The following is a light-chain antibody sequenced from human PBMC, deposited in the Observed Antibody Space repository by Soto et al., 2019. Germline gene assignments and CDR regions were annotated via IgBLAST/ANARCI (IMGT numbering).Light chain of an antibody. J-gene: IGKJ1*01. Sequence: EIVLTQSPGTLSLSPGEGVTLSCRTSQSVSSSFLAWYQQKPGQAPRLLIYGASSRATGIPDRFTGSGSGTDFTLTISRLEPEDFAVYFCQQYGSSPRTFGQGTKVDIK. CDR2: GAS. CDR1: QSVSSSF. CDR3: QQYGSSPRT. V-gene: IGKV3-20*01.